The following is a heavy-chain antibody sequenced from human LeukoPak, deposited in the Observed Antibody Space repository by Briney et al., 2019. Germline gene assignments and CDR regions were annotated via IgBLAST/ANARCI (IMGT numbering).Heavy chain of an antibody. CDR2: ISSSSSYI. Sequence: GWSLRLSCAASGFTFSSYRMNWVRQAPGTGLEWVSSISSSSSYIYYAGSVKGRFTISRDNAKNSLYLQMNSLRAEDTAVYYCARDESVYDILTGYRYFDYWGQGTLVTVSS. D-gene: IGHD3-9*01. CDR3: ARDESVYDILTGYRYFDY. J-gene: IGHJ4*02. V-gene: IGHV3-21*01. CDR1: GFTFSSYR.